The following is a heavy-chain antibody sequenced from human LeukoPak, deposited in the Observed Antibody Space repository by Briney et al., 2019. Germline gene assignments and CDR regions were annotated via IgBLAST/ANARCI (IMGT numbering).Heavy chain of an antibody. CDR2: ISASGGTT. Sequence: PGGSLRLSCAASGFTFSNYGISWVRQAPGKGLEWVSAISASGGTTYYADSVKGRFTISRDNAKNSLFLQMNSLRAEDTGVYFCVRDRGGGNWLDYWGQGTLVTVSS. D-gene: IGHD1-20*01. CDR1: GFTFSNYG. V-gene: IGHV3-23*01. CDR3: VRDRGGGNWLDY. J-gene: IGHJ4*02.